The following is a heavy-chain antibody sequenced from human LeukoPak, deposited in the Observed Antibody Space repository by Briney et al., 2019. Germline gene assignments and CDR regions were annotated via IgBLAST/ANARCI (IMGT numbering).Heavy chain of an antibody. Sequence: GGSLRLSCAASGFTFSSYSMNWVRQAPGEGLEGVAVIWYGGSNKYYADSVKGRFTISRDNSKNTLYLQMNSLRAEDTAVYYCAKDCSSSWYYFDYWGQGTLVTVSS. CDR1: GFTFSSYS. CDR2: IWYGGSNK. J-gene: IGHJ4*02. CDR3: AKDCSSSWYYFDY. D-gene: IGHD6-13*01. V-gene: IGHV3-30*02.